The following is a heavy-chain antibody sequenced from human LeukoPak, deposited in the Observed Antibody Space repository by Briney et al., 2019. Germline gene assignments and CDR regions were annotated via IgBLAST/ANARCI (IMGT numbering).Heavy chain of an antibody. CDR3: ARDREYSYGTFDY. J-gene: IGHJ4*02. CDR2: IIPIFGTA. CDR1: GGTFSSYA. D-gene: IGHD5-18*01. V-gene: IGHV1-69*13. Sequence: SVKVSCKASGGTFSSYAISWVRQAPGQGLEWMGGIIPIFGTANYAQKFQGRVTITADESTSTAYMELSSLRSEDTAVYYCARDREYSYGTFDYWGQGTLVTVSS.